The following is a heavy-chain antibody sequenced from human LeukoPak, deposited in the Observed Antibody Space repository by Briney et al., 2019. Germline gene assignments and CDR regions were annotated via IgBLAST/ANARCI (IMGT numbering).Heavy chain of an antibody. V-gene: IGHV4-61*02. CDR3: ARVKPTRYDFWSGLFDY. CDR1: GGSISSGSYY. CDR2: IYTSGST. Sequence: SETLSLTCTVPGGSISSGSYYWSWIRQPAGKGLEWIGRIYTSGSTNYNPSLKSRVTMSVDTSKNQFSLKLSSVTAADTAVYYCARVKPTRYDFWSGLFDYWGQGTLVTVSS. D-gene: IGHD3-3*01. J-gene: IGHJ4*02.